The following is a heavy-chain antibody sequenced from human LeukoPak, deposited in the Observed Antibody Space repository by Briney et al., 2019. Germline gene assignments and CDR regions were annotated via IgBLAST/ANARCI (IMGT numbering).Heavy chain of an antibody. CDR1: GYTFTSYY. Sequence: VASVKVSCKASGYTFTSYYMHWVRQAPGQGLEWMGIINPSGGSTSYAQKFQGRVTMTTDTSTSTAYMELRSLRSDDTAVYYCARVPGSSRGRYYYYMDVWGKGTTVTVSS. V-gene: IGHV1-46*01. J-gene: IGHJ6*03. CDR3: ARVPGSSRGRYYYYMDV. D-gene: IGHD6-13*01. CDR2: INPSGGST.